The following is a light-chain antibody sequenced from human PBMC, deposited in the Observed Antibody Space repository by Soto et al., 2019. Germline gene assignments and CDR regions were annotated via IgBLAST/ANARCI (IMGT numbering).Light chain of an antibody. J-gene: IGKJ3*01. V-gene: IGKV1-33*01. CDR1: QDISNY. CDR2: DAS. Sequence: DIQMTQSPSSLSASVGDRVTITCQASQDISNYLNWYQQNPGKAPKLLIYDASNLETEVPSRFSGSGSGTDFTFTISSLQPEDIATYYCQQYDNLPPFTFGPGTKVDIK. CDR3: QQYDNLPPFT.